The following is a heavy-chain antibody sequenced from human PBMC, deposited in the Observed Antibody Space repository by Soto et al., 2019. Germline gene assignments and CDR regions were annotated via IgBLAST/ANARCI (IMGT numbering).Heavy chain of an antibody. J-gene: IGHJ4*02. V-gene: IGHV4-30-4*01. CDR2: IYYSGST. CDR1: VASISSRDSD. Sequence: SEPLSRACSVSVASISSRDSDWGWMLQPPGKGLEWIGYIYYSGSTYYNPSLKSRVTISVDTSKNQFSLKLSSVTAADTAVYYCARSYYYDSSGIDYWGQGTLVTVSS. CDR3: ARSYYYDSSGIDY. D-gene: IGHD3-22*01.